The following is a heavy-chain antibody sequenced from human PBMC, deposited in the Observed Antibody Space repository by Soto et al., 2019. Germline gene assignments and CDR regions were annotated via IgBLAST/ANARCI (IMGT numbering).Heavy chain of an antibody. Sequence: QITLKESGPTLVKPTQTLTLTCTFSGFSLSTSGVGVGWIRQPPGKALEWLALIYWDDDKRYSPSLKSRLTITKDTSKNQVVLTMTNMDPVDSATYYCAHSIAASNYRDYEPIKSFDYWGQGTLVTVSS. CDR2: IYWDDDK. CDR1: GFSLSTSGVG. D-gene: IGHD4-17*01. CDR3: AHSIAASNYRDYEPIKSFDY. J-gene: IGHJ4*02. V-gene: IGHV2-5*02.